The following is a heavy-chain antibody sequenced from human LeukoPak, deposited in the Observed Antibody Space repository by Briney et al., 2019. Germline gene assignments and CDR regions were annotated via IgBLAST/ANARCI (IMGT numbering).Heavy chain of an antibody. J-gene: IGHJ4*02. CDR2: MKADGSEK. D-gene: IGHD5-12*01. CDR1: GFTFSGYW. Sequence: GGSLRLSCAASGFTFSGYWMNWVRQAPGKGLEWVANMKADGSEKYYVDSVKGRFTISRDNAKNSLYLQMNSLRAEDTAVYYCARDVDIVATPPDYWGQGTLVTVSS. V-gene: IGHV3-7*01. CDR3: ARDVDIVATPPDY.